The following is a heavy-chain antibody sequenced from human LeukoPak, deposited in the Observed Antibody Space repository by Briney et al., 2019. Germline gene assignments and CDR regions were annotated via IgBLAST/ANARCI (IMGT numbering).Heavy chain of an antibody. CDR1: AYTFISYN. J-gene: IGHJ4*02. V-gene: IGHV1-46*01. CDR2: ITPSNGVT. D-gene: IGHD2-15*01. Sequence: ASVEVSCKASAYTFISYNIHWMRQAPGQGLEWMGIITPSNGVTSYAWNFRGRITMTRDTSTSTVYMDLNSLKSDDTAVYYCAGEVAATLFFDSWGQGTLVTVSS. CDR3: AGEVAATLFFDS.